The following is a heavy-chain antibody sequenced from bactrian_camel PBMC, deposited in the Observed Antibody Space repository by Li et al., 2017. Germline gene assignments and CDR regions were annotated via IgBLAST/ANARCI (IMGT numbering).Heavy chain of an antibody. Sequence: HVQLVESGGGLVQPGGFLRLSCAASGFTFNSGWMYWVRQAPGKGLEWVSQISSLGAAKRYADSVNGRFTISRDNAKNMMYLQMNSLKPEDTAVYYCVRHNTRTDTYSQPESQGTQVTVS. CDR2: ISSLGAAK. D-gene: IGHD1*01. J-gene: IGHJ4*01. CDR1: GFTFNSGW. V-gene: IGHV3S6*01.